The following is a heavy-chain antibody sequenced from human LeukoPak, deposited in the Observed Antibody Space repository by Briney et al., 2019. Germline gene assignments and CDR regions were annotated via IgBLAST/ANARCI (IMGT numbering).Heavy chain of an antibody. CDR2: ISAYNGNT. Sequence: GASVKVSCKASGYTLTSYDISWVRQAPGQGLEWMGWISAYNGNTNYAQKLQGRVTMTTDTSTSTAYMELRSLRSDDTAVYYCARGPTLGYCSGGSCYTYDYWGQGTLVTVSS. CDR1: GYTLTSYD. J-gene: IGHJ4*02. D-gene: IGHD2-15*01. CDR3: ARGPTLGYCSGGSCYTYDY. V-gene: IGHV1-18*01.